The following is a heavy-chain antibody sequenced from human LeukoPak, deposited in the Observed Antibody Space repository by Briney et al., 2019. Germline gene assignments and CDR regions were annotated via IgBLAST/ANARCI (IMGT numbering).Heavy chain of an antibody. J-gene: IGHJ5*02. CDR2: IYYSGST. V-gene: IGHV4-59*08. Sequence: PSETLSLTCTVSGGSISSYYWSWIRQPPGKGLEWIGYIYYSGSTNYNPSLKSRVTISVDTSKNQFSLKLSSVTAADTAVYYCARHSTAAAGPEGPWGQGTLVTVSS. CDR3: ARHSTAAAGPEGP. CDR1: GGSISSYY. D-gene: IGHD6-13*01.